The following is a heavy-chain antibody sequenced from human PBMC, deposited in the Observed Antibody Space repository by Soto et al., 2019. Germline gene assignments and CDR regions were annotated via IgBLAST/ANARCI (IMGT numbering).Heavy chain of an antibody. D-gene: IGHD3-3*01. CDR2: IVPMFGTS. J-gene: IGHJ4*02. CDR3: NRGSEYDFWSGYL. Sequence: QERLVQSGAEVRKPGSSVKVSCKVTGGTSTRYAINWVRQAPGQGLEWVGGIVPMFGTSKYAQKFQGRVTFTADTSTNIAYMELRSLRSEDTAVYYCNRGSEYDFWSGYLWGQGTLVSVAS. V-gene: IGHV1-69*06. CDR1: GGTSTRYA.